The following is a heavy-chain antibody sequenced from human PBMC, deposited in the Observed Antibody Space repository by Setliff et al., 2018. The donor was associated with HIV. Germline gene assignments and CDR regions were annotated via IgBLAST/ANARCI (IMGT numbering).Heavy chain of an antibody. V-gene: IGHV4-39*01. J-gene: IGHJ6*03. CDR2: LYDTGRT. CDR3: VNSGYDGDYYYYYMDV. CDR1: GGSVIKGNFY. Sequence: PSETLSLTCSVSGGSVIKGNFYWGWIRQAPAKGLEWIGTLYDTGRTYYNPPLKSRVSIFVDTTKNEFSLNLRSVTAADTAVYFCVNSGYDGDYYYYYMDVWGKGTTVTVSS. D-gene: IGHD5-12*01.